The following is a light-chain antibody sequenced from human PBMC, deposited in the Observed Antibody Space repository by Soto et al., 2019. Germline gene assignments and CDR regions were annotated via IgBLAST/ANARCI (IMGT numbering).Light chain of an antibody. V-gene: IGLV2-23*01. CDR3: CSYAGGDPFVL. J-gene: IGLJ2*01. Sequence: QSVLTQPASVSGSPGQSITISCTGTSGDVGGYNLVSWYLQHPGKVPKLLIYEDYRRPSGVSTRFSASKSVNTASLTISVLQAEDEAHYYCCSYAGGDPFVLFGGGTQLTVL. CDR2: EDY. CDR1: SGDVGGYNL.